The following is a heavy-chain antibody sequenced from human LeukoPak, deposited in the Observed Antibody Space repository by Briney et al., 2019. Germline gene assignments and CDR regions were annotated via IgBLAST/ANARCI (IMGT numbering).Heavy chain of an antibody. Sequence: ASVKVSCKASGYTFTSYDINWVRQATGQGLEWMGWMNPNSGNTGYAQKFQGRVTITRNTSISTAYMELSSLRSDDTAVYYCARGGTDYDNTAFPLLDPWGQGTLVTVSS. CDR2: MNPNSGNT. CDR1: GYTFTSYD. J-gene: IGHJ5*02. D-gene: IGHD3-22*01. V-gene: IGHV1-8*03. CDR3: ARGGTDYDNTAFPLLDP.